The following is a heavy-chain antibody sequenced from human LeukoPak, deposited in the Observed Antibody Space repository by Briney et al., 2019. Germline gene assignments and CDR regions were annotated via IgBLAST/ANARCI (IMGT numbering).Heavy chain of an antibody. D-gene: IGHD1-26*01. CDR3: ARSLVVGATYPYH. CDR2: INQDGSEK. CDR1: GFPFSGYW. Sequence: GGSLRLSCTVSGFPFSGYWMTWVRQAPGKGLQWVANINQDGSEKYYVDSVQGRFTISRDNARNSLSLQMNSLRAEDTAMYYCARSLVVGATYPYHWGQGTLVTVSS. V-gene: IGHV3-7*01. J-gene: IGHJ5*02.